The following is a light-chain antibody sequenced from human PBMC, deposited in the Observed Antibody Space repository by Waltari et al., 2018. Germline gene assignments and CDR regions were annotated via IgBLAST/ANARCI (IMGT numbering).Light chain of an antibody. J-gene: IGLJ2*01. CDR3: CSFGGSTNYVV. CDR2: EVT. Sequence: QSALTQPASVSGSPGQSITISCTGSSTDVGSYHLVFWYQQHPAKAPKLIIYEVTERPSGVSHRFSGSKSGYTASLTISELQAEDEADYYCCSFGGSTNYVVFGGGTKVTVL. CDR1: STDVGSYHL. V-gene: IGLV2-23*02.